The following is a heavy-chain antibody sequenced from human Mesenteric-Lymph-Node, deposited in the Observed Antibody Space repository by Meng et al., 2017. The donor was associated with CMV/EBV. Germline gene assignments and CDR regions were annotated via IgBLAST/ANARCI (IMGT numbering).Heavy chain of an antibody. D-gene: IGHD2-8*01. J-gene: IGHJ6*02. CDR1: GFTSSNYA. CDR3: ARGGSYCTNGVCYTDYYGMDV. Sequence: GESLKISCAASGFTSSNYAMHWVRQAPGKGLEWVAVTSYDGSNRYYADSAKGRFTISRDNSKNTLYLQMNSLRAEDTAVYYCARGGSYCTNGVCYTDYYGMDVWGQGTTVTVSS. CDR2: TSYDGSNR. V-gene: IGHV3-30*04.